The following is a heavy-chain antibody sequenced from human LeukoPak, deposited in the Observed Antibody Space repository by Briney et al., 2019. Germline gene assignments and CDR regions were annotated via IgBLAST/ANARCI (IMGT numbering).Heavy chain of an antibody. CDR1: GYTFTGYG. CDR2: ISAYNGNT. Sequence: ASVKVSCKASGYTFTGYGISWVRQAPGQGLEWMGWISAYNGNTNYAQKLQGRVTMTTDTSTSTAYMELRSLRSDDTVVYYGARVQSDYLYYWGQGTLVTVSS. J-gene: IGHJ4*02. V-gene: IGHV1-18*01. CDR3: ARVQSDYLYY.